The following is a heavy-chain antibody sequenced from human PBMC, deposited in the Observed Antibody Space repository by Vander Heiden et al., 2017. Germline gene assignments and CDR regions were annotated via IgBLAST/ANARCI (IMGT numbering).Heavy chain of an antibody. CDR3: ARDDFDYGDRDYYYYGMDV. D-gene: IGHD4-17*01. Sequence: QVQLVQSGAEVKKPGSSVKVSCKASGGTFSSYAIRWVRQAPGQGLEWMGGIIPIFGTANYAQKFQGRGTITADESTSTAYMELSSLRSEDTAVYYCARDDFDYGDRDYYYYGMDVWGQGTTVTVSS. J-gene: IGHJ6*02. V-gene: IGHV1-69*01. CDR2: IIPIFGTA. CDR1: GGTFSSYA.